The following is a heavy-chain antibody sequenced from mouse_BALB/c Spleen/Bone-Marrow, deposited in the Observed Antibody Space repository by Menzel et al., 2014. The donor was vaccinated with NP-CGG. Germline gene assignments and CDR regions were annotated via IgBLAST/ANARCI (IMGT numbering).Heavy chain of an antibody. Sequence: EVKVVESGGGLVQPGGSRKLSCAASGSTFSSFGMHWVRQAPEKGLEWVAYISSGSSTIFYADTVKGRFTVSRDNPKNTLFLQMTSLKSENTAMYFCTRGGNWDDFDSWGQGTTLTVSS. CDR3: TRGGNWDDFDS. CDR1: GSTFSSFG. V-gene: IGHV5-17*02. D-gene: IGHD4-1*01. J-gene: IGHJ2*01. CDR2: ISSGSSTI.